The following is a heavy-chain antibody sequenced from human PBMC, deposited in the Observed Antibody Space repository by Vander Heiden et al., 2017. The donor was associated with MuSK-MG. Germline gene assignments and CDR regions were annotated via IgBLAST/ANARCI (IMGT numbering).Heavy chain of an antibody. V-gene: IGHV4-61*02. D-gene: IGHD3-3*01. CDR2: IYTSGST. Sequence: QVQLQESGPGLVKPSQTLSLTCTVSGGSISSGSYYWSWIRQPAGKGLEWIGRIYTSGSTNYNPSLKSRVTISVDTSKNQFSLKLRYVTAADTAVYYCAREFWSGYLEVWGQGTTVTVS. CDR1: GGSISSGSYY. CDR3: AREFWSGYLEV. J-gene: IGHJ6*02.